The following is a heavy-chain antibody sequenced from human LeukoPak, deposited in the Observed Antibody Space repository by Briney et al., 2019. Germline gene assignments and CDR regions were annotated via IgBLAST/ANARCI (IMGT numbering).Heavy chain of an antibody. CDR2: IKEDGGEK. CDR3: VRDGYGGHDYAFDV. CDR1: EFSFSTYW. Sequence: PGGSLRLSCAASEFSFSTYWMSWVRQAPGKGLEWVANIKEDGGEKYYVDSVKGRFTISRDNAKNSLYLQMNSLRAEDTAVYYCVRDGYGGHDYAFDVWGQGTMVTVSS. J-gene: IGHJ3*01. D-gene: IGHD5-12*01. V-gene: IGHV3-7*05.